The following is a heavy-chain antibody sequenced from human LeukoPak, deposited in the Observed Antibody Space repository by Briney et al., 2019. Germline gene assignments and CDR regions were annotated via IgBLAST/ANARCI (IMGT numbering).Heavy chain of an antibody. V-gene: IGHV4-39*01. D-gene: IGHD4-11*01. J-gene: IGHJ4*02. CDR1: GGSISGSNYY. CDR2: IYSRGSA. Sequence: SETLSLTCVVSGGSISGSNYYWAWIRQPPGKGLEWIGSIYSRGSAYYNASLEGRATISLQTSKNQFSLKLTSVTAADTAVYYCARHPSTVVFDYWGQGTLVIVSS. CDR3: ARHPSTVVFDY.